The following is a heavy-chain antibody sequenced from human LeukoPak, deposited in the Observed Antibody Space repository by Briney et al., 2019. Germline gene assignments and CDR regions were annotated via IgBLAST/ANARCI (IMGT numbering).Heavy chain of an antibody. D-gene: IGHD5-24*01. Sequence: GGSLRLSCAASGFTFSSYAMHWVRQAPGKGLEWVAVISYDGSNKYYADSVKGRFTISRDNSKNTLYLQMNSLRAEDTAVYYCARDSGLADFSLVEMAYWGQGTLVTVSS. CDR1: GFTFSSYA. CDR3: ARDSGLADFSLVEMAY. CDR2: ISYDGSNK. J-gene: IGHJ4*02. V-gene: IGHV3-30-3*01.